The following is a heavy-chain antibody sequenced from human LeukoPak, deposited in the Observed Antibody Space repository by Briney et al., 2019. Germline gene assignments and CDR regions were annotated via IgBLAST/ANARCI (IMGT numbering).Heavy chain of an antibody. CDR1: GGSISSGSYY. Sequence: SETLSLTCTVSGGSISSGSYYWSWIRQPAGKGLEWIGSIYYSGSTYYNPSLKSRVTISVDTSKNQFSLKLSSVTAADTAVYYCARARAIFGVAYFDYWGQGTLVTVSS. J-gene: IGHJ4*02. D-gene: IGHD3-3*01. V-gene: IGHV4-39*07. CDR3: ARARAIFGVAYFDY. CDR2: IYYSGST.